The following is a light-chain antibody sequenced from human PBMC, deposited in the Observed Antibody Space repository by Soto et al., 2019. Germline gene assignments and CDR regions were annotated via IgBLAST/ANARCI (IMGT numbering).Light chain of an antibody. J-gene: IGKJ4*01. CDR3: QQANSFPLT. Sequence: DIQVTQSPPTLSSSVGDRVTMTCRAIQTISTWMAWYQQKPGKAPKLLIYEASSLQSGVPSRFSGSGSGTDFTLTISSLQPEDFATYYCQQANSFPLTFGGGTKVDIK. CDR2: EAS. V-gene: IGKV1-12*01. CDR1: QTISTW.